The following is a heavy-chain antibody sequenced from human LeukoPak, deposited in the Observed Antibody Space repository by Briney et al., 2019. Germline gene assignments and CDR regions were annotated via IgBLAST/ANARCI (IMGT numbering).Heavy chain of an antibody. Sequence: PGGSLRLSCAASGFTFSSYSMNWVRQAPGKGLEWVSSISSSSSYIYYADSVKGRFTISRDNAKNSLYLQMNSLRAEDTAVYYCARDGRIAARPNWFDPWGQGTLVTVSS. CDR3: ARDGRIAARPNWFDP. V-gene: IGHV3-21*01. J-gene: IGHJ5*02. CDR2: ISSSSSYI. CDR1: GFTFSSYS. D-gene: IGHD6-6*01.